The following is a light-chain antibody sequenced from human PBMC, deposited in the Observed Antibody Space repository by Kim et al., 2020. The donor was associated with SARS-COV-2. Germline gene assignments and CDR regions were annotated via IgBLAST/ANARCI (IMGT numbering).Light chain of an antibody. V-gene: IGKV1-5*01. CDR2: HAS. CDR3: QQYNMYPWT. Sequence: ASVEDRATITCRASQSISGWLAWYQQKPGKAPNLLIYHASNLESVVPSRFSGSGSGTEFTLIISNLQPDDFATYYCQQYNMYPWTFGQGTKVDIK. J-gene: IGKJ1*01. CDR1: QSISGW.